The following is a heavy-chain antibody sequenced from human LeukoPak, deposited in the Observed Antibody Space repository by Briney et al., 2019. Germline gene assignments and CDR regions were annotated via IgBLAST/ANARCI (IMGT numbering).Heavy chain of an antibody. CDR1: GGSFSGYY. CDR2: ISSSGSTI. J-gene: IGHJ4*02. Sequence: LTCAVYGGSFSGYYWSWIRQAPVKGLEWVSYISSSGSTIYYADSVKGRFTISRDNAKNSLYLQMNSLRAEDTAVYYCERIAAADYWGQGTLVTVSS. V-gene: IGHV3-11*01. CDR3: ERIAAADY. D-gene: IGHD6-13*01.